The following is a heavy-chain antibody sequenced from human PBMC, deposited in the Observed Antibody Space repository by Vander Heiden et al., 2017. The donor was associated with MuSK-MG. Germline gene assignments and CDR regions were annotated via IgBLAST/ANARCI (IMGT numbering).Heavy chain of an antibody. CDR1: GFTFSSYG. J-gene: IGHJ3*02. D-gene: IGHD3-10*01. Sequence: QVQLVESGGGVVQPGRSLRLSCAASGFTFSSYGMHWVRQAPGKGLEWVAVIWYDGSNKYYADSVKGRFTISRDNSKNTLYLQMNSLRAEDTAVYYCARGLRYYYGSGTDAFDIWGQGTMVTVSS. CDR3: ARGLRYYYGSGTDAFDI. CDR2: IWYDGSNK. V-gene: IGHV3-33*01.